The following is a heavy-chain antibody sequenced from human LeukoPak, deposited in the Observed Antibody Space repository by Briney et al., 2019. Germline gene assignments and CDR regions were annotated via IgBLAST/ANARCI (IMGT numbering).Heavy chain of an antibody. CDR1: GGSFSGYY. V-gene: IGHV4-34*01. D-gene: IGHD1-26*01. CDR3: ASLEWELDAFDI. CDR2: INHSGST. Sequence: KPSETLSLTCAVYGGSFSGYYWSWIRQPPGKGLEWIGEINHSGSTNYNPSLKSRVTISVDTSKNQFSLKLSSVTAADTAVYYCASLEWELDAFDIWGQGTMVTVSS. J-gene: IGHJ3*02.